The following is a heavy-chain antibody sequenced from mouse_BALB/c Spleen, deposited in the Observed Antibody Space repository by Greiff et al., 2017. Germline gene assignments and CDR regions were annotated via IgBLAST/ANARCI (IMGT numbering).Heavy chain of an antibody. CDR2: INSNGGST. CDR1: GFTFSSYG. CDR3: ARDGGNYLYYAMDY. V-gene: IGHV5-6-3*01. J-gene: IGHJ4*01. D-gene: IGHD2-1*01. Sequence: EVQRVESGGGLVQPGGSLKLSCAASGFTFSSYGMSWVRQTPDKRLELVATINSNGGSTYYPDSVKGRFTISRDNAKNTLYLQMSSLKSEDTAMYYCARDGGNYLYYAMDYWGQGTSVTVSS.